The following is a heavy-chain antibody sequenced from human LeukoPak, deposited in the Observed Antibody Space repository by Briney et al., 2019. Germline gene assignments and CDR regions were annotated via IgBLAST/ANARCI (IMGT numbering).Heavy chain of an antibody. Sequence: GGSLRLSCAASGFTFSSYAMSWVRQAPGKGLEWVSAISGSGGSTYYADSVKGRFIISRDNSKNTLYLQMNSLRAEDTVVYYCAKPDSSSWYPFDYWGQGTLVTVSS. V-gene: IGHV3-23*01. CDR3: AKPDSSSWYPFDY. CDR2: ISGSGGST. D-gene: IGHD6-13*01. CDR1: GFTFSSYA. J-gene: IGHJ4*02.